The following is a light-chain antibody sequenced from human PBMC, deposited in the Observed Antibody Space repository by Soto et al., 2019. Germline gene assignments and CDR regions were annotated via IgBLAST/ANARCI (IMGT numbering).Light chain of an antibody. CDR3: QQYETWPRT. CDR2: DAA. Sequence: EIVLTQSPGTLSLSPGERATLSCRASQSVSSSYLAWYQQKHGQAPNLLIYDAATRATALPARFSGSGSGTDFTLTIASLQSGEFAVYYCQQYETWPRTCGQGNKVDIK. J-gene: IGKJ1*01. V-gene: IGKV3-20*01. CDR1: QSVSSSY.